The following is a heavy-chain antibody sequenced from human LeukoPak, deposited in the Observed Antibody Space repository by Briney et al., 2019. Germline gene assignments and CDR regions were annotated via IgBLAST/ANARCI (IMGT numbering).Heavy chain of an antibody. CDR3: ARANPVYGDFDY. CDR2: IFPDGQT. Sequence: SGGSLRLSCALSGLTVNDNYMSWVRQAPGKGLESVSLIFPDGQTYYADFVQGRFSISRDMSRNILFLDMSSLRAEDTAVFFCARANPVYGDFDYWGQGTLVTVSS. J-gene: IGHJ4*02. V-gene: IGHV3-53*01. D-gene: IGHD4-17*01. CDR1: GLTVNDNY.